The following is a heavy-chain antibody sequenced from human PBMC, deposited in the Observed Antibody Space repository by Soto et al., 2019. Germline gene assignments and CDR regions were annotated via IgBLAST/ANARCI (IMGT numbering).Heavy chain of an antibody. CDR1: GYNFNNYG. V-gene: IGHV1-18*01. CDR3: AREAGMDWRPIGRYGMDV. Sequence: QVQLVQSGTEVKKPGASVKVACQASGYNFNNYGMSWVRQAPGHGLEWMAWISAYNGNTDYALKFRGRVTLTTDTSTSTAYMELRSLRSDDTAVYYCAREAGMDWRPIGRYGMDVWGQGTTVTVSS. J-gene: IGHJ6*02. D-gene: IGHD3-9*01. CDR2: ISAYNGNT.